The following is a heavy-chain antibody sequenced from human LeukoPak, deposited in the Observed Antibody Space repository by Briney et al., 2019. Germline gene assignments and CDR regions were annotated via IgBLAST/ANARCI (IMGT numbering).Heavy chain of an antibody. CDR2: ISWNSGSI. CDR1: GFTFDDYA. V-gene: IGHV3-9*01. J-gene: IGHJ4*02. CDR3: AKDLGSSWYGNAFDY. D-gene: IGHD6-13*01. Sequence: GGSLRLSCAASGFTFDDYAMHWVRQAPGKGLEWVSGISWNSGSIGYADSVKGRFTISRDNAKNSLYLQMNSLRAEDTALYYCAKDLGSSWYGNAFDYWGQGTLVTVSS.